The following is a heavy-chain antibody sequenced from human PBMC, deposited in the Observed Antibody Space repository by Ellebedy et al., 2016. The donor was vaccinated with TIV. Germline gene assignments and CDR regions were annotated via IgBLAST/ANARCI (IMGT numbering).Heavy chain of an antibody. CDR2: MNPDSANS. V-gene: IGHV1-8*02. CDR3: ARVGDSWYTGPHYYHSMDV. J-gene: IGHJ6*02. Sequence: ASVKVSXKASGGTFNNYAINWVRQATGQGLEWMGWMNPDSANSGYALKFQGRVTMTRNTSTSTVYMELSSLRSDDTAVYYCARVGDSWYTGPHYYHSMDVWGQGTTVTVSS. D-gene: IGHD2-2*02. CDR1: GGTFNNYA.